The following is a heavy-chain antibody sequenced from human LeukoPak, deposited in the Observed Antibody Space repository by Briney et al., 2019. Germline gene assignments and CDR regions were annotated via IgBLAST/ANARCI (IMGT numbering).Heavy chain of an antibody. CDR1: GYTFTSYD. CDR3: ARVKARQQLEY. Sequence: GASVKVSCKASGYTFTSYDINWVRQATGQGLEWMGWMNPNSGNTGYAQKFQGRATMTRNTSISTAYMELSSLRSEDTAVYYCARVKARQQLEYWGQGTLVTVSS. V-gene: IGHV1-8*01. CDR2: MNPNSGNT. D-gene: IGHD6-13*01. J-gene: IGHJ4*02.